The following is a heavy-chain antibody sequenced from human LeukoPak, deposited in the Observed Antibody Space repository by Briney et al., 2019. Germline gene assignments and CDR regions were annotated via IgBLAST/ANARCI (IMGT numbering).Heavy chain of an antibody. V-gene: IGHV3-11*01. CDR3: ARAVEILYYFDY. D-gene: IGHD5-24*01. CDR2: ISSSGSTI. Sequence: GGSLRLSCAASGFTFSDYYMSWIRQAPGKGLEWVSYISSSGSTIYYADSVKGRFTISRDNSKNTLYLQMNSLRAEDTAVYYCARAVEILYYFDYWGQGTLVTVSS. CDR1: GFTFSDYY. J-gene: IGHJ4*02.